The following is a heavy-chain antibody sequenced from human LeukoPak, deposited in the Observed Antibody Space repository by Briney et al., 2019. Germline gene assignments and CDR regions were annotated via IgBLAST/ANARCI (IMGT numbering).Heavy chain of an antibody. Sequence: SETLSLTCTVSGGSISSSSYYWGWIRQPPGKGLEWIGSIYYSGSTYYNPSLKSRVTISVDTSKNQSSLKLSSVTAADTAVYYCARWGSSSSGSFDYWGQGTLVTVSS. D-gene: IGHD6-6*01. J-gene: IGHJ4*02. CDR1: GGSISSSSYY. CDR2: IYYSGST. CDR3: ARWGSSSSGSFDY. V-gene: IGHV4-39*07.